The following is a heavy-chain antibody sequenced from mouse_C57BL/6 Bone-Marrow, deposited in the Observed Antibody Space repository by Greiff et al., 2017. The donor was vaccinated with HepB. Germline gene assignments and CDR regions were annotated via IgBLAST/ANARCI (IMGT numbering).Heavy chain of an antibody. CDR2: ISYSGST. Sequence: EVKLVESGPGLAKPSQTLSLTCSVTGYTITSYYWNWVRKFPGNKLEYMGYISYSGSTYYNPYLKSRISITRDTSKTKYYLQLNCVTTEDTATYYCARGGVTAHYYAMDYWGQGTSVTVSS. J-gene: IGHJ4*01. CDR3: ARGGVTAHYYAMDY. CDR1: GYTITSYY. V-gene: IGHV3-8*01. D-gene: IGHD2-2*01.